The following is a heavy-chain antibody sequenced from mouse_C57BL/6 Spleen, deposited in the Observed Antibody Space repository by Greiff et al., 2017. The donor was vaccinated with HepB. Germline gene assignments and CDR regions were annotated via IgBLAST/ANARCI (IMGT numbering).Heavy chain of an antibody. CDR1: GFSLTSYG. V-gene: IGHV2-2*01. J-gene: IGHJ4*01. CDR2: IWSGGST. D-gene: IGHD1-1*01. CDR3: ARSPILYYGSSYEDYAMDY. Sequence: QVQLKESGPGLVQPSQSLSITCTVSGFSLTSYGVHWVRQSPGKGLEWLGVIWSGGSTDYNAAFISRLSISKDNSKSQVFFKMNSLQADDTAIYYCARSPILYYGSSYEDYAMDYWGQGTSVTVSS.